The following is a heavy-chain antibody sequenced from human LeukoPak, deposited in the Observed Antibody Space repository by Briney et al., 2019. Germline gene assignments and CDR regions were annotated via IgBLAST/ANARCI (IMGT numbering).Heavy chain of an antibody. Sequence: PGGSLRLSCAASGFTFSSYAMSWVRQAPGKGLEWVSTISGSGGSTYYADSVRGRFTISRDNSKNTLYLQMNSLRAEDTAVYYCAKERPYGSGSYLDYWGQGTLVTVSS. CDR2: ISGSGGST. CDR3: AKERPYGSGSYLDY. D-gene: IGHD3-10*01. V-gene: IGHV3-23*01. CDR1: GFTFSSYA. J-gene: IGHJ4*02.